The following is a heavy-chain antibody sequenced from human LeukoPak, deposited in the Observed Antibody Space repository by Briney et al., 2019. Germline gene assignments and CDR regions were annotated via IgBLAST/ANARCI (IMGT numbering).Heavy chain of an antibody. J-gene: IGHJ4*02. CDR2: IYYSGST. V-gene: IGHV4-59*01. Sequence: PSETLSLTCTVSGGSISSYYWSWIRQPPGKGLEWIGYIYYSGSTNYNPSLKSRVTISVDTSKNQFSLKLSSVTAADTAVYYCAREGTTVTHFDYWGQGILVTVSS. D-gene: IGHD4-17*01. CDR1: GGSISSYY. CDR3: AREGTTVTHFDY.